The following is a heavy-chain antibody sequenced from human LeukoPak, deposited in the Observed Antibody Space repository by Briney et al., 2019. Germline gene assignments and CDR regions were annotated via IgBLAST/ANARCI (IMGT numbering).Heavy chain of an antibody. D-gene: IGHD2-2*01. CDR2: INPNSGGT. CDR3: AREGPPGAAMLDYYYMDV. J-gene: IGHJ6*03. V-gene: IGHV1-2*02. CDR1: GYTFTGYY. Sequence: ASVKVSCKASGYTFTGYYMHWVRQAPGQGLAWVGWINPNSGGTNYGQKFKGRVTMTRDTSISPAYMELSRLRSDDTAVYYCAREGPPGAAMLDYYYMDVWGKGSTVTVSS.